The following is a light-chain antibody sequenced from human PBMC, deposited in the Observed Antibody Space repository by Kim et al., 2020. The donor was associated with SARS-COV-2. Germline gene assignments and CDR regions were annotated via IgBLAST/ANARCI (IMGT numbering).Light chain of an antibody. CDR1: QSVSRW. J-gene: IGKJ1*01. Sequence: DIQMTQSPSTLSASVGDRVTLTCRASQSVSRWLAWYQQKPGKAPKLLIYDGSNLQSGVPSRFSGSGSGTEFTLTISSLQPDDFAIYYCQHRQTVGQGTKVDIK. CDR2: DGS. CDR3: QHRQT. V-gene: IGKV1-5*01.